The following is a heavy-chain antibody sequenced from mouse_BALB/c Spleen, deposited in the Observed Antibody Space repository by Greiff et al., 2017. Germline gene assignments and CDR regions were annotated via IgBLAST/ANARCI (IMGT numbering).Heavy chain of an antibody. J-gene: IGHJ2*01. D-gene: IGHD2-1*01. V-gene: IGHV5-6-3*01. CDR3: AREGAWYAIDY. Sequence: EVQGVESGGGLVQPGGSLKLSCAASGFTFSSYGMSWVRQTPDKRLELVATINSNGGSTYYPDSVKGRFTISRDNAKNTLYLQMSSLKSEDTAMYYCAREGAWYAIDYWGQGTTLTVSS. CDR2: INSNGGST. CDR1: GFTFSSYG.